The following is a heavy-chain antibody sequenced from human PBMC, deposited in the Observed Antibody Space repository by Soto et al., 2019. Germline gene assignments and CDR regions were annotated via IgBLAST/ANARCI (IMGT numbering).Heavy chain of an antibody. J-gene: IGHJ4*02. V-gene: IGHV1-46*01. CDR2: VDPRDGST. CDR3: ARVRSSGREFDY. Sequence: QVQLVQSGAEMKRPGASVILSCKASGYIFTTYSIHWVRQTAGQGLEWMAKVDPRDGSTGYAQKLRGRVSMAWDTSTGTVSMEVSSLTSDDTATYYCARVRSSGREFDYWGQGTQVNVSS. D-gene: IGHD6-25*01. CDR1: GYIFTTYS.